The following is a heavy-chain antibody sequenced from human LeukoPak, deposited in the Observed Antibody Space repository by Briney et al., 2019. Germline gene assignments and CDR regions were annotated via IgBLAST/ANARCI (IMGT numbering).Heavy chain of an antibody. D-gene: IGHD3-22*01. CDR1: GGTFTSYA. Sequence: ASVKLSCKASGGTFTSYAISWVRQAPGQGLEWMGRIIRILGIANYAQKFQGRVTITADKSTSTAYMELSSLRSEDTAVYYCAPDVVVITPHDAFDIWGQGTMVTVSS. V-gene: IGHV1-69*04. J-gene: IGHJ3*02. CDR3: APDVVVITPHDAFDI. CDR2: IIRILGIA.